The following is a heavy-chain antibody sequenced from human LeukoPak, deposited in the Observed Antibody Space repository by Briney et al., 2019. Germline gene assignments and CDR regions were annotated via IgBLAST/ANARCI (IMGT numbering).Heavy chain of an antibody. Sequence: AGGSLRLSCAASGFTFSSYGMHWVRQAPGKGLEWVAFIRYDGSNKYYADSVKGRFTISRDNSKNTLYLQMNSLRAEDTAVYYCAKDKRYSGPLWGPGIDYWGQGTLVTVSS. CDR2: IRYDGSNK. CDR3: AKDKRYSGPLWGPGIDY. D-gene: IGHD1-26*01. V-gene: IGHV3-30*02. CDR1: GFTFSSYG. J-gene: IGHJ4*02.